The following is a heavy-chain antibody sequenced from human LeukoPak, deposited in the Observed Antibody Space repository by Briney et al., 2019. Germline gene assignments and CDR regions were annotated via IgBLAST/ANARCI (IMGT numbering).Heavy chain of an antibody. J-gene: IGHJ4*02. V-gene: IGHV3-9*01. D-gene: IGHD4-17*01. Sequence: GGSLRLSCAASGFTFDDYAMHWVRQAPGKGLEWVSGISWNSGSIGYADSVKGRFTISRDNAKNSLYLQMNSLRAEDTALYYCAKDNHYGEPVGGIDSWGQGTLVTVSS. CDR1: GFTFDDYA. CDR3: AKDNHYGEPVGGIDS. CDR2: ISWNSGSI.